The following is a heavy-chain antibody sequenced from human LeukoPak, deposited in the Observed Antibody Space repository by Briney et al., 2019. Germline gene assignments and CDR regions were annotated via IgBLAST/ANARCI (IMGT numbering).Heavy chain of an antibody. J-gene: IGHJ4*02. Sequence: PGGSLRLSCAASGFTISSYSMNWVRQAPGKGLEWLSYIRSSGSSIYYADSVKGRFTISRDNSKNTLYLQMSSLRAEDTAVYYCARDILWFGELLSEVAFDYWGQGTLVTVSS. CDR2: IRSSGSSI. CDR1: GFTISSYS. D-gene: IGHD3-10*01. CDR3: ARDILWFGELLSEVAFDY. V-gene: IGHV3-48*01.